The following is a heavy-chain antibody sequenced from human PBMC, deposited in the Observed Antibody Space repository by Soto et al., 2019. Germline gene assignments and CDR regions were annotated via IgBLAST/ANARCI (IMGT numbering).Heavy chain of an antibody. CDR2: IYYSGST. Sequence: QVQLQESGPGLVKPSETLSLTCTVSGGSISSYYWSWIRQPPGKGLEWIGYIYYSGSTNYNPSLKSRVTISVDTSKNQFSLKLSSVTAADTAVYYCSSFFGAFDIWGQGTMVTVSS. V-gene: IGHV4-59*08. J-gene: IGHJ3*02. CDR1: GGSISSYY. CDR3: SSFFGAFDI. D-gene: IGHD6-13*01.